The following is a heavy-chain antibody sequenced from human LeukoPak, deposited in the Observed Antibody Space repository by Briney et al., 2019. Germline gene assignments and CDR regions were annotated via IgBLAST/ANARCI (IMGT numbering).Heavy chain of an antibody. J-gene: IGHJ5*02. CDR2: IIPIFGTA. CDR1: GGTFSSYA. V-gene: IGHV1-69*05. CDR3: ARVAARYWEKGANWFDP. D-gene: IGHD1-26*01. Sequence: ASVKVSCKASGGTFSSYAISWVRQAPGQGLEWMGRIIPIFGTANYAQTFQGRVTITTDESTSTAYMELSSLRSEDTAVYYCARVAARYWEKGANWFDPWGQGTLVTVSS.